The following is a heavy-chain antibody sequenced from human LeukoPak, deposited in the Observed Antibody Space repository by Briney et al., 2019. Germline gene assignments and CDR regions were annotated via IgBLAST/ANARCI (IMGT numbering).Heavy chain of an antibody. Sequence: TSETLSLTCTVSGGSISSSSYYWGWIRQPPGKGLEWIGSIYYSGSTYYNPSLKSRVTISVDTSKNQFSLKLSSVTAADTAVYYCARNYGSGSYFLWGQGILVTVSS. D-gene: IGHD3-10*01. CDR1: GGSISSSSYY. CDR3: ARNYGSGSYFL. V-gene: IGHV4-39*07. CDR2: IYYSGST. J-gene: IGHJ4*02.